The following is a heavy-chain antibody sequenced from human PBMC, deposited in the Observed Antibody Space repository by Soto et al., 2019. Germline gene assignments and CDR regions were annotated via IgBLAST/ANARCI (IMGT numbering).Heavy chain of an antibody. V-gene: IGHV1-69*13. D-gene: IGHD2-15*01. J-gene: IGHJ6*02. Sequence: ASVKVSCKASGGTFSSYAISWVRQAPGQGLEWMGGIIPIFGTANYAQKFQGRVTITADESTSTAYMELSSLRSEDTAVYYCACEYCSGGSCPLYYGMDVWGQGTMVTVSS. CDR1: GGTFSSYA. CDR2: IIPIFGTA. CDR3: ACEYCSGGSCPLYYGMDV.